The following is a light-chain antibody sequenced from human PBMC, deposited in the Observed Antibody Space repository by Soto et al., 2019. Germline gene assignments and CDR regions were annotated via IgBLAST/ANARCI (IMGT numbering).Light chain of an antibody. V-gene: IGKV3-15*01. CDR2: YAS. CDR1: QSVSNN. CDR3: QQYNDWPPIT. J-gene: IGKJ5*01. Sequence: EIMMTQSPATLSVSPGESATLSCRASQSVSNNLAWYQHKPGQAPRLLIYYASTRATGIPARFSGSGSGTEFTLTINSLQSEGFALYYYQQYNDWPPITFGQGTRLEIK.